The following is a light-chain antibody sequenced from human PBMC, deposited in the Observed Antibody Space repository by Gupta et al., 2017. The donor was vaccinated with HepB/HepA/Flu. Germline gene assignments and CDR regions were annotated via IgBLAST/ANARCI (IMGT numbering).Light chain of an antibody. J-gene: IGLJ2*01. V-gene: IGLV1-40*01. CDR2: DNS. Sequence: QSVLTQPPSVSGAPGQRVTISCTGSSPNIGAGYDVHWYQQLPGTAPKLLIYDNSNRPSGVPDRFSGSKSGTSASLAISGLQAEDEADYYCQSYDNSLSASVFGGGTKLTVL. CDR3: QSYDNSLSASV. CDR1: SPNIGAGYD.